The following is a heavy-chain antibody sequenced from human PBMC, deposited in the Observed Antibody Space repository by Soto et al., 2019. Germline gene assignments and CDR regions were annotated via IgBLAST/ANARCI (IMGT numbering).Heavy chain of an antibody. V-gene: IGHV6-1*01. Sequence: PSQTLSLTCAISGDSVSSNSAAWNWIRQSPSRGLEWLGGTYYRSKWYNDYAVSVKSRITINPDTSKNQFSLQLNSVTPEDTAVYYCARDYYGSGSYYRNYYYYGMDVWGQGTTVTVSS. CDR2: TYYRSKWYN. CDR1: GDSVSSNSAA. D-gene: IGHD3-10*01. CDR3: ARDYYGSGSYYRNYYYYGMDV. J-gene: IGHJ6*02.